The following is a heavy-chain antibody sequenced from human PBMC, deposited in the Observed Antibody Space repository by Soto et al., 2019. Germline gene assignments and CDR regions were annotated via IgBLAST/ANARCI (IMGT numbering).Heavy chain of an antibody. Sequence: SETLSLTCAVYGGSFSGYYWSWIRQPPGKGLEWIGEINHSGSTNYNPSLKSRVTISVDTSKNQFSLKLSSVTAADTAVYYCARERDDAFDIWGQGTMVNVSS. CDR2: INHSGST. J-gene: IGHJ3*02. CDR3: ARERDDAFDI. V-gene: IGHV4-34*01. CDR1: GGSFSGYY.